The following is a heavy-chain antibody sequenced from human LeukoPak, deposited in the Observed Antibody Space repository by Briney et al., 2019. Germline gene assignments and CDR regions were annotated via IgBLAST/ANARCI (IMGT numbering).Heavy chain of an antibody. CDR3: APGVGANC. J-gene: IGHJ4*02. V-gene: IGHV3-30-3*01. D-gene: IGHD1-26*01. CDR1: GFTFSSYA. CDR2: ISYDGSNK. Sequence: GGSLRLSCAASGFTFSSYAMHWVRQAPGKGLEWVAVISYDGSNKYYADSVKGRFTISRDNSKNTLYLQMNSLRAEDTAVYYCAPGVGANCWGQGTLVTVSS.